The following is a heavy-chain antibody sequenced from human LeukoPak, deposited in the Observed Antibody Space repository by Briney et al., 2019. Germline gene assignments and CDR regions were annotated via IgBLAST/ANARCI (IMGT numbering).Heavy chain of an antibody. CDR1: GFTFSSYW. CDR2: ISYDGSNK. D-gene: IGHD3-22*01. CDR3: AKPMGIYYYDSLDY. Sequence: GGSLRLSCAASGFTFSSYWMHWVRQAPVKGLEWVAVISYDGSNKYYADSVKGRFTISRDNSKNTLYLQMNSLRAEDTAVYYCAKPMGIYYYDSLDYWGQGTLVTVSS. J-gene: IGHJ4*02. V-gene: IGHV3-30*18.